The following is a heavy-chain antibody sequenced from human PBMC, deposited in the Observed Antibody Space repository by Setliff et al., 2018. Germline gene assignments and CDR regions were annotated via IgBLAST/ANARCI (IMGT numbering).Heavy chain of an antibody. Sequence: SETLSLTCAVSGYSISSGYYWGWIRQPPGKGLEWIVSIYHSGSTYYNPSLKSRVTISVDTSKNQFSLKLSSVTAADTAVYYCARGLRRDGYNYKAARAFGYWGQGTLVTVSS. V-gene: IGHV4-38-2*01. CDR3: ARGLRRDGYNYKAARAFGY. J-gene: IGHJ4*02. CDR2: IYHSGST. D-gene: IGHD5-12*01. CDR1: GYSISSGYY.